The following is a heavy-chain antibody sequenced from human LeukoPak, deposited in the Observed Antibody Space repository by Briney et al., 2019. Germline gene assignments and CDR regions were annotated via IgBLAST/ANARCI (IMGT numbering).Heavy chain of an antibody. Sequence: GGSLRLSCAVSGFTVSNHYMNWVRQAPGKGLEWVSVIYGGGSTHYADSVKGRFTISRDSSKNTLYLQMNSLRAEDTAFYYCARGQTTMTIWGQGTLVTVSS. CDR2: IYGGGST. V-gene: IGHV3-53*01. J-gene: IGHJ4*02. CDR1: GFTVSNHY. CDR3: ARGQTTMTI. D-gene: IGHD3-22*01.